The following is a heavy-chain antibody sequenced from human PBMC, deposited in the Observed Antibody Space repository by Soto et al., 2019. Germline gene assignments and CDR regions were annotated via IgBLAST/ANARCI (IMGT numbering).Heavy chain of an antibody. CDR3: GRGRSGELVIFY. V-gene: IGHV1-2*02. CDR2: ISPHTGGT. CDR1: GYTFTGYY. D-gene: IGHD1-26*01. J-gene: IGHJ4*02. Sequence: ASVKVSCKGSGYTFTGYYIHWVRQTPGQGPEWMGEISPHTGGTKYAQKYQGRVTMTRDTSITTVYMELSNLSPDDTAVYYCGRGRSGELVIFYWGQGTLVTVSS.